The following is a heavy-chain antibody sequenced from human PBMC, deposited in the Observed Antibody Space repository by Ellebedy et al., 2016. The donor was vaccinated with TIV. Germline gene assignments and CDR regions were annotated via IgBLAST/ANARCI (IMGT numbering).Heavy chain of an antibody. CDR1: GFTFSIAG. D-gene: IGHD3-3*01. CDR3: ARDGSEWSRDH. Sequence: GGSLRLSXGASGFTFSIAGMTWVRQAPGKGLEWVATIDFSGTGTYYADSVKGRFIISRDNTKNLVFLQMNSLGVEETAVYYCARDGSEWSRDHWGQGTLVTVSS. V-gene: IGHV3-21*06. J-gene: IGHJ4*02. CDR2: IDFSGTGT.